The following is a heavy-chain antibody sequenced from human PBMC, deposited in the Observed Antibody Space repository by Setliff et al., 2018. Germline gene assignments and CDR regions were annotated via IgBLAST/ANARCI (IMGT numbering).Heavy chain of an antibody. CDR2: INHSGGT. D-gene: IGHD3-16*02. CDR3: ARGKVLYDYVWGSYRYEDYYYGMDV. Sequence: PLETLSLTCAVYGGSFSGYYWSWIRQPPGKGLEWIGEINHSGGTNYNPSLKSRVTISVDTSKNQFSLKLSSVTAADTAVYYCARGKVLYDYVWGSYRYEDYYYGMDVWGQGTTVTVSS. J-gene: IGHJ6*02. V-gene: IGHV4-34*01. CDR1: GGSFSGYY.